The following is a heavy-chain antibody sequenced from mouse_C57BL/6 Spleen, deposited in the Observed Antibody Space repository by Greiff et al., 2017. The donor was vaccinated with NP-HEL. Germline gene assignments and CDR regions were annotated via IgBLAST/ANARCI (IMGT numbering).Heavy chain of an antibody. J-gene: IGHJ3*01. CDR1: GYTFTSYW. V-gene: IGHV1-74*01. CDR3: AIPYYGSSYKFAY. Sequence: VQLQQPGAELVKPGASVKVSCKASGYTFTSYWMHWVKQRPGQGLEWIGRIHPSDSDTNYNQKFKGKATLTVDKSSSTAYMQLSSLTSEDSAVYYCAIPYYGSSYKFAYWGQGTLVTVSA. D-gene: IGHD1-1*01. CDR2: IHPSDSDT.